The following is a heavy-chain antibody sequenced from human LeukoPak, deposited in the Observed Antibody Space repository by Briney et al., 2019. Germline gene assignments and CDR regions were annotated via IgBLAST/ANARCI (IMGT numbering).Heavy chain of an antibody. J-gene: IGHJ4*02. Sequence: GASVKVSCKASGYTFTSYDINWVRQATGQGLEWMGWMNPNSGNTGYAQKFQGRVTMTRNTSISTAYMELSSLRSEDTTVYYCARGSHYDSSGSLDYWGQGTLVTVSS. V-gene: IGHV1-8*01. CDR3: ARGSHYDSSGSLDY. CDR2: MNPNSGNT. D-gene: IGHD3-22*01. CDR1: GYTFTSYD.